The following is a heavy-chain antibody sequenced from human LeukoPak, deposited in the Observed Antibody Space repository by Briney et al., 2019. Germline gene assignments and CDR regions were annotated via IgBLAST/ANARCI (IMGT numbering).Heavy chain of an antibody. CDR3: ARDTTVGGPVTFDY. V-gene: IGHV3-33*01. J-gene: IGHJ4*02. CDR2: IWYDGSNT. Sequence: GRSPRLSCAASGFTFSTYGMHWVRQAPGRGLEWVAVIWYDGSNTFYADSVQGRFTISRDNSKNTVYLQMNSLRVEDTAVYYCARDTTVGGPVTFDYWGQGALVTVSS. D-gene: IGHD6-19*01. CDR1: GFTFSTYG.